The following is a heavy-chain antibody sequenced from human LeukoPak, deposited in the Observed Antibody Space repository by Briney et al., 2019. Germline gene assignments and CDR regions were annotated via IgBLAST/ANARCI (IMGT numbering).Heavy chain of an antibody. Sequence: GGSLRLSCAASGFTFSSYWMSWVCQAPGKGLEWVANIKQDGSEKYYVDSVKGRFTISRDNAKNSLYLQMNSLRAEDTAVYYCARAWSGSYYGRRNYYFDYWGQGTLVTVSS. D-gene: IGHD1-26*01. V-gene: IGHV3-7*01. CDR2: IKQDGSEK. CDR1: GFTFSSYW. CDR3: ARAWSGSYYGRRNYYFDY. J-gene: IGHJ4*02.